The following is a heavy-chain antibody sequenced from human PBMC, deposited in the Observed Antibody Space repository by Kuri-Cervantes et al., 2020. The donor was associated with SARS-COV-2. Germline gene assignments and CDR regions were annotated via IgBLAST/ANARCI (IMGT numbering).Heavy chain of an antibody. D-gene: IGHD3-3*01. J-gene: IGHJ6*02. CDR1: GFTFSSYE. Sequence: GESLKISCVGSGFTFSSYEMNWVRQAPGKGLEWVGRTRNKANSYTTEYAASVKGRFTISRDDSKNSLYLQMNSLKTEDTAVYYCARDPLITIFGVVIPYGMDVWGQGTTVTVSS. CDR3: ARDPLITIFGVVIPYGMDV. V-gene: IGHV3-72*01. CDR2: TRNKANSYTT.